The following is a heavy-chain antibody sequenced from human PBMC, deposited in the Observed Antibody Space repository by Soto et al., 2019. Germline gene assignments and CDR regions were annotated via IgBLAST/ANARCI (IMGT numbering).Heavy chain of an antibody. CDR3: ARGYCSGGSCYYYGMDV. J-gene: IGHJ6*02. Sequence: ASVKVSCKASGYTFTSYGISWVRQAPGQGLEWMGWISAYNGNTNYAQKLQGRVTMTTDTSTSTAYMELRSLRSDDTAVYYCARGYCSGGSCYYYGMDVWGQGTTVTVSS. CDR2: ISAYNGNT. D-gene: IGHD2-15*01. CDR1: GYTFTSYG. V-gene: IGHV1-18*04.